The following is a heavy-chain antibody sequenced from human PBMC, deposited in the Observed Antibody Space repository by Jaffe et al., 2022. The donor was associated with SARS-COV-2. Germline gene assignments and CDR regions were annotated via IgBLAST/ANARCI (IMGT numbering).Heavy chain of an antibody. CDR3: ARWWYDFWSGYYYFDY. J-gene: IGHJ4*02. Sequence: QVQLQESGPGLVKPSQTLSLTCTVSGGSISSGSYYWSWIRQPAGKGLEWIGRIYTSGSTNYNPSLKSRVTISVDTSKNQFSLKLSSVTAADTAVYYCARWWYDFWSGYYYFDYWGQGTLVTVSS. CDR1: GGSISSGSYY. CDR2: IYTSGST. D-gene: IGHD3-3*01. V-gene: IGHV4-61*02.